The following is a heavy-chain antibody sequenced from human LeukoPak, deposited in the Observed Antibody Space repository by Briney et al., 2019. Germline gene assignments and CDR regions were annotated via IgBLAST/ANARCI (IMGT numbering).Heavy chain of an antibody. V-gene: IGHV1-2*02. J-gene: IGHJ4*02. CDR1: GYTFTGYY. CDR3: ARDTYYYGSGSDY. D-gene: IGHD3-10*01. Sequence: ASVKVSCKASGYTFTGYYMHWVRQAPGQGLEWMGWINPNSGGTNYAQKFQGRVTMTKDTSISTAYMELSRLRSDDTAVYYCARDTYYYGSGSDYWGQGTLVTVSS. CDR2: INPNSGGT.